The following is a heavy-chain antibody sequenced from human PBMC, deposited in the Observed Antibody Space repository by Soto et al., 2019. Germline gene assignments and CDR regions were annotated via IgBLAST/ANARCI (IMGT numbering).Heavy chain of an antibody. Sequence: ASVKVSCKTSGYTFTTYGVSWVRQAPGQGLEWMGWISAYNGNTNYAQKLQGRVTMTTDTSTSTAYMELRGLRSDDTAVYYCARDRYYYSSGSYYISWFDPWGQGTLVTVSS. CDR1: GYTFTTYG. V-gene: IGHV1-18*04. CDR3: ARDRYYYSSGSYYISWFDP. D-gene: IGHD3-10*01. J-gene: IGHJ5*02. CDR2: ISAYNGNT.